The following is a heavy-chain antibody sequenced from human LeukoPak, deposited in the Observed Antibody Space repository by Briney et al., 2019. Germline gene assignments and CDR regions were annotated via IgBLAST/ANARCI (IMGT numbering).Heavy chain of an antibody. CDR2: TYRGGNT. Sequence: PGGSLRLSCAASGFTVSSNYMSWVRQAPGKGLEWVSITYRGGNTDYAASVKGRFTISRDISENTVYLQMNSLRSEDTAVYYCARAGPIDYWGQGTLVTVSS. J-gene: IGHJ4*02. CDR3: ARAGPIDY. CDR1: GFTVSSNY. V-gene: IGHV3-53*01.